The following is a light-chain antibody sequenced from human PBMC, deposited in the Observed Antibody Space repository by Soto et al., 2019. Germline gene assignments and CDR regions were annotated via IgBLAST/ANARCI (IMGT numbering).Light chain of an antibody. CDR3: QQYGSSPLT. CDR1: QSVSSSY. J-gene: IGKJ4*01. CDR2: GAS. V-gene: IGKV3-20*01. Sequence: DSVLTQSPGTLSLSHGERATLSCRASQSVSSSYLAWYQQKPGQAPRLLIYGASSRATGIPDRFSGSGSGTDFTLTISRLEPEDFAVYYCQQYGSSPLTFGGGAKV.